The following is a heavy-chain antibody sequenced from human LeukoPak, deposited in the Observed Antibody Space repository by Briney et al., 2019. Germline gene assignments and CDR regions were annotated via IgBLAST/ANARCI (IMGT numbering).Heavy chain of an antibody. Sequence: KPSETLSLTCAVYGGSFSGYYWSWIRQPPGKGLEWIGEINHSGSTNYNPSLKSRVTISVDTSKNRFSLKLSSVTAADTAVYYCARGFRYDYVWGSYRSHFDYWGQGTLVTVSS. J-gene: IGHJ4*02. CDR2: INHSGST. D-gene: IGHD3-16*02. V-gene: IGHV4-34*01. CDR3: ARGFRYDYVWGSYRSHFDY. CDR1: GGSFSGYY.